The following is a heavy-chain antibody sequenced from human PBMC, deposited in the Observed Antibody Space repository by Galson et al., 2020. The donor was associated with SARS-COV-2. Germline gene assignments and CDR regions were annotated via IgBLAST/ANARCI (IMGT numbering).Heavy chain of an antibody. CDR2: VYPSGTT. Sequence: SETLSLTCPVSGYSVSTTNSWGWVRQPPGRGLEWIGSVYPSGTTYYNPSLKSRVTISVDTSKNQFSLRLDSVTAADTALYYCARQGVNMIVLVTVPGWYFDLWGRGTLVTVSS. CDR3: ARQGVNMIVLVTVPGWYFDL. CDR1: GYSVSTTNS. J-gene: IGHJ2*01. D-gene: IGHD3-22*01. V-gene: IGHV4-38-2*01.